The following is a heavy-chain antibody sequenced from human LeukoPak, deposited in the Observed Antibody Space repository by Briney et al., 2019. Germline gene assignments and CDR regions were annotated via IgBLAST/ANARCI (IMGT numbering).Heavy chain of an antibody. CDR2: IIPILGIA. CDR1: GGTFSSYA. Sequence: GSSVKVSCKASGGTFSSYAISWVRQAPGQGLEWMGRIIPILGIANYAQKFQGRVTITADKSTSTAFMELSSLRSEDTAVYYCASPDCGGDCFAYYFDYWGQGTLVTVSS. CDR3: ASPDCGGDCFAYYFDY. D-gene: IGHD2-21*02. J-gene: IGHJ4*02. V-gene: IGHV1-69*04.